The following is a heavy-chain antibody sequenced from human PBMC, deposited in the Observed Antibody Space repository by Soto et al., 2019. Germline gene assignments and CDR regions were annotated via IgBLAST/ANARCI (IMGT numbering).Heavy chain of an antibody. J-gene: IGHJ4*02. V-gene: IGHV1-69*02. CDR3: ARGRASGSDYNSY. CDR2: IIPILGIA. Sequence: QVQLVQSGAEVKKPGSSVKVSCKASGGTLSSYTISWVRQAPGQGLEWMGSIIPILGIANYAQKFQGRVAITADKSPSTAYTELSSMRSEDTAVYYCARGRASGSDYNSYLCQGSLGTVS. CDR1: GGTLSSYT. D-gene: IGHD3-10*01.